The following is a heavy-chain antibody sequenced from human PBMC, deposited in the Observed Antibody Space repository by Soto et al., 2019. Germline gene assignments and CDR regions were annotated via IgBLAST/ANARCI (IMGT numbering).Heavy chain of an antibody. J-gene: IGHJ4*02. D-gene: IGHD1-26*01. V-gene: IGHV3-74*01. CDR1: GFTFSSYW. Sequence: EVQLVESGGGLVQPGGSLRVSCAASGFTFSSYWMHWVRQAPGQGLVWVSRINSDGSSTNYAYFVKGRFAISRDNAKNTLYLQMNSLRVEDTAVYYCSRVGGSTWHWGQGTLVTVSS. CDR2: INSDGSST. CDR3: SRVGGSTWH.